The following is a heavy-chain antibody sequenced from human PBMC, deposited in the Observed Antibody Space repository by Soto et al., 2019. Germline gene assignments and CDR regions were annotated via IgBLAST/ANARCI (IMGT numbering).Heavy chain of an antibody. CDR1: GGTFDRHT. Sequence: SVKVSCKASGGTFDRHTINCVRQAPGQVLEWMGGIIPIFSTPKYAQEFQGRVMLTADKSTSTAYMELSSLRYEDTAVYYCARGGLQAQGVQYNHYAMDVWGQGTTVTVSS. CDR3: ARGGLQAQGVQYNHYAMDV. CDR2: IIPIFSTP. J-gene: IGHJ6*02. V-gene: IGHV1-69*06. D-gene: IGHD4-4*01.